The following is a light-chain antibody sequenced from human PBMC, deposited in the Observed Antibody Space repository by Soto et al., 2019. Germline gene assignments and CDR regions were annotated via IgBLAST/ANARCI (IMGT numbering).Light chain of an antibody. V-gene: IGLV2-8*01. CDR3: CSYTTSSNYV. J-gene: IGLJ1*01. Sequence: QSVLTQPPSASGSPGQTVAISCTGTSSDVGAYNYVSWYQQHPGKAPKLMIYDVIQRPSGVPARFSGSKSGNTASLTVSGLQPEDEAAYYCCSYTTSSNYVFGTGTKGTVL. CDR2: DVI. CDR1: SSDVGAYNY.